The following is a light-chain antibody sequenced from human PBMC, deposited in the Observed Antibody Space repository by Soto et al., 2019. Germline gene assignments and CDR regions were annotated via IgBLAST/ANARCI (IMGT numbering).Light chain of an antibody. CDR1: SSDVGGYKC. CDR3: SSYAGINNLGV. Sequence: QSVLTQPPSASGSPGQSVTISCTGTSSDVGGYKCVSWYQQHPGKAPKLMIFEVNKWPSGVPDRFSGSKSGNTASLTVSGLQAEDEADYYCSSYAGINNLGVFGTGTKVTVL. V-gene: IGLV2-8*01. J-gene: IGLJ1*01. CDR2: EVN.